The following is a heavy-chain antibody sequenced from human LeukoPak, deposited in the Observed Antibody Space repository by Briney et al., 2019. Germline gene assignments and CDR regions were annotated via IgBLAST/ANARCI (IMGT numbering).Heavy chain of an antibody. J-gene: IGHJ4*02. CDR3: ARDPYSSGWYGGL. Sequence: ASLKVSCKASGYTFTGYYMHWVRQAPGQGLEWMGWINPNIGDTHYAQKFQGRVTMTRDTSISTAYMELSRLRSDDTAVYYCARDPYSSGWYGGLWGQGTLVAVSS. D-gene: IGHD6-19*01. CDR1: GYTFTGYY. CDR2: INPNIGDT. V-gene: IGHV1-2*02.